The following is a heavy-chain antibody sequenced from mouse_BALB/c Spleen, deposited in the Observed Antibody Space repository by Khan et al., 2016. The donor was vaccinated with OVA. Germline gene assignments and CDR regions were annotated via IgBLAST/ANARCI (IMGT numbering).Heavy chain of an antibody. CDR3: ARSRDGGSYWYFDV. D-gene: IGHD3-3*01. Sequence: QVQLKESGPGLVAPSQSLSITCTVSGFSLSRYSVHWVRQPPGKGLEWLGMMWSGGSTDSNSALKSRLSISKDNSKSQVFLKMNSLQTEDTAMYYCARSRDGGSYWYFDVWGAGTTVTVSS. V-gene: IGHV2-6-4*01. J-gene: IGHJ1*01. CDR2: MWSGGST. CDR1: GFSLSRYS.